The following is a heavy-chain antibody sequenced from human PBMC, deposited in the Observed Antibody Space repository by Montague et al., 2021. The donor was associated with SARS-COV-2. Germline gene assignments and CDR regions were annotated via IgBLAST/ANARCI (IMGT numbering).Heavy chain of an antibody. CDR1: LHSLVTDHW. Sequence: SETLSLTCAVYLHSLVTDHWCSSVQHPPGQQLALIGVFHHSRDTNYNASFNRRATISVDKSKNQFSLPLTSVTAADTAVYYCACDRIKRGWIDPWGQGTLVTVSS. J-gene: IGHJ5*02. V-gene: IGHV4-4*02. CDR3: ACDRIKRGWIDP. CDR2: FHHSRDT. D-gene: IGHD2/OR15-2a*01.